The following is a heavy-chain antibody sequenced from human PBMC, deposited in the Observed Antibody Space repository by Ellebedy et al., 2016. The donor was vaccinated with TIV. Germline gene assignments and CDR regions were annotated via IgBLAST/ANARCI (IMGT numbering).Heavy chain of an antibody. J-gene: IGHJ4*02. Sequence: SGPTLVKPTQTLTLTCTFSGFSLSTTKMSVNWIRQPPGKALEWLARIDWDDDKYYNTSLKTRLTISKDTSENQVVLTMTNMDPVDTATYYCARTCGSNYNWGFDYWGQGTLVTVSS. CDR3: ARTCGSNYNWGFDY. V-gene: IGHV2-70*11. D-gene: IGHD5-18*01. CDR2: IDWDDDK. CDR1: GFSLSTTKMS.